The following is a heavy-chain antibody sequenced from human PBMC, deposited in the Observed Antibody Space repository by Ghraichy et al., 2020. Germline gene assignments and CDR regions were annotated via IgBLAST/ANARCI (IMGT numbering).Heavy chain of an antibody. D-gene: IGHD6-13*01. CDR2: INHSGST. CDR1: GGSFSGYY. Sequence: PETLSLTCAVYGGSFSGYYWSWIRQPPGKGLEWIGEINHSGSTNYNPSLKSRVTISVDTSKNQFSLKLSSVTAADTAVYYCARLQARTEQQLVPYYFDYWGQGTLVTVSS. CDR3: ARLQARTEQQLVPYYFDY. J-gene: IGHJ4*02. V-gene: IGHV4-34*01.